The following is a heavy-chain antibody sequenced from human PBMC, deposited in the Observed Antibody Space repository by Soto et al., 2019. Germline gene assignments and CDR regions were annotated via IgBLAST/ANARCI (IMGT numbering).Heavy chain of an antibody. CDR3: ASRYYYYGSGSYLPDY. CDR2: INHSGST. V-gene: IGHV4-34*01. D-gene: IGHD3-10*01. Sequence: QVQLQQWGAGLLKPSETLSLTCAVYGGSFSGYYWSWIRQPPGKGLEWIGEINHSGSTNYNPSLKSRVTISVDTSKTQFSLKLSSVTAADTAVYYCASRYYYYGSGSYLPDYWGQGTLVTVSS. J-gene: IGHJ4*02. CDR1: GGSFSGYY.